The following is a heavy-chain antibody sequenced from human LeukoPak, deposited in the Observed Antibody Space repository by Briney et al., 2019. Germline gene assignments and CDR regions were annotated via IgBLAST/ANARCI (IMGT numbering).Heavy chain of an antibody. CDR2: ISGSGGST. V-gene: IGHV3-23*01. CDR3: AKSIAAAGSYSLGEY. CDR1: GFTFSCYA. D-gene: IGHD6-13*01. Sequence: GGSLRLSCAPSGFTFSCYAMSWLRQAPGKGLEWFSAISGSGGSTYHAAAVKGRFTISRDNSKNTLYLQMNSLRAEDTPVYYRAKSIAAAGSYSLGEYWGQGSLVTVSS. J-gene: IGHJ4*02.